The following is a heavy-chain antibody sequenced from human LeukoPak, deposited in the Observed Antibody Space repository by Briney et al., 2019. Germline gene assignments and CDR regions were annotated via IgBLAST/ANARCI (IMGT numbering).Heavy chain of an antibody. D-gene: IGHD4-11*01. CDR1: GFTVSSKH. CDR2: IYSGGST. CDR3: AREGTVTTTFDH. V-gene: IGHV3-66*02. Sequence: QPGGSLRLSCAASGFTVSSKHMSWVRQAPGKGRQRVSVIYSGGSTYYADSVKGRFTISRDTSKNTLYLQMNSLRTEDTAVYYCAREGTVTTTFDHWGQGTLVTVSS. J-gene: IGHJ4*02.